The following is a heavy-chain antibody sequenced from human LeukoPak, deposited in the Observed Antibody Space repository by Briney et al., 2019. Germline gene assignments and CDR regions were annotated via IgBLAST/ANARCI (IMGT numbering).Heavy chain of an antibody. CDR2: INHSGST. CDR3: ARVDGSSWYPNWFDP. J-gene: IGHJ5*02. Sequence: PSETLSLTCAVYGGSFSGYYWSWIRQPPGKGLEWIGEINHSGSTNYNPSLKSRVTISVDTSRNQFSLKLSSVTAADTAVYYCARVDGSSWYPNWFDPWGQGTLVTVSS. CDR1: GGSFSGYY. V-gene: IGHV4-34*01. D-gene: IGHD6-13*01.